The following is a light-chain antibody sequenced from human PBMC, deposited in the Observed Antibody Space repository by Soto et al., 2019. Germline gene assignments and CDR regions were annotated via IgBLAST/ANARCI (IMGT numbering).Light chain of an antibody. J-gene: IGKJ2*01. CDR3: QQYNNWPYT. CDR2: VAS. V-gene: IGKV3-15*01. CDR1: QSVSSN. Sequence: EIVRTQSPATLSVSPGERATLSCRASQSVSSNLAWYQQKPGQAPRLLIYVASTRATGIPARFSGSGSGTEFTLTISSLQSEDFAVYYCQQYNNWPYTFGQGTNLEIK.